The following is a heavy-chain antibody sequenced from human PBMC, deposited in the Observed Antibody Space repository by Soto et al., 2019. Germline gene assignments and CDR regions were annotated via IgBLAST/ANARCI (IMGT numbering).Heavy chain of an antibody. Sequence: ASVKVSCKASGYTFTDHYMHWVRQAPGQGLEWMGWINPNSGDTNYAQKFQGRVTMTRDTSISTAYVELSRLRSDDTAVYYCARDREAETGDPPDTFDIWGQGTMVTVSS. V-gene: IGHV1-2*02. D-gene: IGHD6-13*01. CDR2: INPNSGDT. CDR1: GYTFTDHY. CDR3: ARDREAETGDPPDTFDI. J-gene: IGHJ3*02.